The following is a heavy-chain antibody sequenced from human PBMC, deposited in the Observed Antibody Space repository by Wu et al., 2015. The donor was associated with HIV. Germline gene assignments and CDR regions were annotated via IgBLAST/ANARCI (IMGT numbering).Heavy chain of an antibody. V-gene: IGHV1-18*04. D-gene: IGHD1-26*01. CDR3: ARPSTWELGGWYYYYGMDV. Sequence: QVQLVQSGAEVKKPGASLKVSCKASGNTVTDYYMHWVRQAPGQGLEWMGWIRPNSGGSNYAQKLQGRVTMTTDTSTSTAYMELRSLRSDDTAVYYCARPSTWELGGWYYYYGMDVWGQGTTVTVSS. J-gene: IGHJ6*02. CDR1: GNTVTDYY. CDR2: IRPNSGGS.